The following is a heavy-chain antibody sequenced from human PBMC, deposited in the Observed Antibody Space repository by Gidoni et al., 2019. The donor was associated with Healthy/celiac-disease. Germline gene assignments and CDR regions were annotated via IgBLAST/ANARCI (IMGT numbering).Heavy chain of an antibody. V-gene: IGHV2-5*02. CDR1: GFSLSTSGVG. J-gene: IGHJ4*02. Sequence: QITLKESGPTLVKPTQTLTLTCTSSGFSLSTSGVGVGWIRQPPGKALEWLALIYWDDDKRYSPSLKSRLTITKDTSKNQVVLTMTNMDPVDTATYYCARYRRYFDWLENFDYWGQGTLVTVSS. CDR2: IYWDDDK. CDR3: ARYRRYFDWLENFDY. D-gene: IGHD3-9*01.